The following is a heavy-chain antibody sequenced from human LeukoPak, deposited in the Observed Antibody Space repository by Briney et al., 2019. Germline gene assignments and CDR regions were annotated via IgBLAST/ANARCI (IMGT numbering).Heavy chain of an antibody. Sequence: GGSLRLSCAASGFTFSSYAMNWVRQDPGKGLEWVSGVSGSGGSTYYADSVKGRFTISRDNSKNTVYLQMNTLRAEDTAVYHCAKSMGGWYAFDIWGQGTMVTVSS. CDR1: GFTFSSYA. V-gene: IGHV3-23*01. CDR2: VSGSGGST. D-gene: IGHD2-15*01. J-gene: IGHJ3*02. CDR3: AKSMGGWYAFDI.